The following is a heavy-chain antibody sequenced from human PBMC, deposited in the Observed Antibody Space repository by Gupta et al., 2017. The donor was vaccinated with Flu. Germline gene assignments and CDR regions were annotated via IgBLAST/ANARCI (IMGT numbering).Heavy chain of an antibody. J-gene: IGHJ4*02. Sequence: QVQLVQSGAEVKKPGASVKVSCKASGYTFTSYDINWVRQATGQGLEWMGWMNPNSGNTGYAQKFQGRVTMTRNTSISTAYMELSSLRSEDTAMYYCARVAGLGHKWPKYYFDYWGQGTLVTVSS. V-gene: IGHV1-8*01. D-gene: IGHD5-12*01. CDR2: MNPNSGNT. CDR3: ARVAGLGHKWPKYYFDY. CDR1: GYTFTSYD.